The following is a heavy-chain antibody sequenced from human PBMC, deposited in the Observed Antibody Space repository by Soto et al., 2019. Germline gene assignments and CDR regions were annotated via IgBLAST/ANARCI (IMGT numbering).Heavy chain of an antibody. CDR3: ARVSAITMIVVVSYFDY. D-gene: IGHD3-22*01. V-gene: IGHV1-18*01. CDR1: GYTFTSYG. CDR2: ISAYNGNT. Sequence: ASVKVSCKASGYTFTSYGISWVRQAPGQGLEWMGWISAYNGNTNYAQKLQGRVTMTTDTSTSTAYMELRSLRSDDTAVYYCARVSAITMIVVVSYFDYWGQGTLVTVSS. J-gene: IGHJ4*02.